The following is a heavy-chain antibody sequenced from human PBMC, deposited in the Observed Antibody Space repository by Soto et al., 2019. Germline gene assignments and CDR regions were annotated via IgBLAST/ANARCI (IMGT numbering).Heavy chain of an antibody. D-gene: IGHD1-7*01. CDR1: VGTFSIYA. J-gene: IGHJ6*02. CDR2: IIPIFGTA. V-gene: IGHV1-69*13. Sequence: GASVKVSCKASVGTFSIYAIIWVRQAPGQGLEWMGGIIPIFGTANYAQKFQGRVTITADESTSTAYMELSSLRSEDTAVYYCAGPPELTRIYYYYGMDVWGQGTTVTVSS. CDR3: AGPPELTRIYYYYGMDV.